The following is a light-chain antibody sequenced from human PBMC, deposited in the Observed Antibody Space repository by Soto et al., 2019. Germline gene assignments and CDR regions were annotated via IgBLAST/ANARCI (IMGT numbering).Light chain of an antibody. CDR2: AAS. V-gene: IGKV1-39*01. CDR1: PIISSY. Sequence: DVQMTQSPSSLSASVGDRVTITCRASPIISSYLNWYQQKPGKAPKLLIYAASSLQSGVPSRFSCSGSGTDFNLTISSLQPEDFATYYCQQSYTSPRTFGQGTKVDIK. J-gene: IGKJ1*01. CDR3: QQSYTSPRT.